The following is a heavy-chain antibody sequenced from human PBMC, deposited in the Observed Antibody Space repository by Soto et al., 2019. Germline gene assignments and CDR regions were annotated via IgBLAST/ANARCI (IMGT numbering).Heavy chain of an antibody. V-gene: IGHV4-39*01. J-gene: IGHJ5*02. D-gene: IGHD3-22*01. CDR3: AKLVYYDISGSRPHWFDP. CDR2: IYYSRDT. Sequence: QLQLQESGPGLVKPSETLSLTCTVSGGSLINSSFYWGWIRQPPGKGLEWIGTIYYSRDTYYTPSFTSRVTISADTSKNQFSLKLSSVTAADTAVYYCAKLVYYDISGSRPHWFDPCGQGTLLNVS. CDR1: GGSLINSSFY.